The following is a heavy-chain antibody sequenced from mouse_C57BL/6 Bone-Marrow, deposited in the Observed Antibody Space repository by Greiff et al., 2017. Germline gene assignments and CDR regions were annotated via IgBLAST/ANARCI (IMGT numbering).Heavy chain of an antibody. V-gene: IGHV1-18*01. CDR1: GYTFTDYN. Sequence: VQLQQSGPELVKPGASVKIPCKASGYTFTDYNMDWVKQSHGKSLEWIGDINPNNGGTIYNQKFKGKATLTVDKSSSTAYMELRSLTSEDTAVYYCARMVFYYGSSPWYFDVWGAGTTVTVSS. J-gene: IGHJ1*01. CDR3: ARMVFYYGSSPWYFDV. CDR2: INPNNGGT. D-gene: IGHD1-1*01.